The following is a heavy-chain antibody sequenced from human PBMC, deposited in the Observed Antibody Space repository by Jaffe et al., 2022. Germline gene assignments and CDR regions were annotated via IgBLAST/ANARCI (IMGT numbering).Heavy chain of an antibody. V-gene: IGHV3-30*02. CDR1: EFTFSSSD. CDR2: IRYDGNNK. CDR3: TKGRGGSYDAFDI. J-gene: IGHJ3*02. D-gene: IGHD1-26*01. Sequence: QVQLVESGGGVVQPGGSLRLSCAASEFTFSSSDMHWVRQAPGKGLEWVAFIRYDGNNKNYADSVKGRFTISRDNSKNTLFLQMNSLRAEDTAAYYCTKGRGGSYDAFDIWGQGTMVTVSS.